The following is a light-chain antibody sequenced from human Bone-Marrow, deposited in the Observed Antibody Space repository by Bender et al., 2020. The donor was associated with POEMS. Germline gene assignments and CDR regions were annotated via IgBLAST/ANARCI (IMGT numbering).Light chain of an antibody. CDR2: DVN. CDR1: NSDIGAYDY. V-gene: IGLV2-11*01. J-gene: IGLJ3*02. Sequence: QSALTQRASVSGSPGQSITISCTGINSDIGAYDYVSWYQQHPGKAPQVIIFDVNKRPSGGPDRFSGSKSGNTASLTISDLQADDEADYYCCSYGGSSWVFGGGTKLTVL. CDR3: CSYGGSSWV.